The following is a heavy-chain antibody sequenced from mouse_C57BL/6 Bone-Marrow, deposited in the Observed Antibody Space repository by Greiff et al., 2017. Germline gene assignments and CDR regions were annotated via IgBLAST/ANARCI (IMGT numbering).Heavy chain of an antibody. CDR2: IDPSDSYT. D-gene: IGHD2-5*01. CDR3: ARVLYYSNPWLAY. Sequence: VQLQQPGAELVMPGASVKLSCKASGYTFTSYWMHWVKQRPGQGLEWIGEIDPSDSYTNYNQKFKGKSTLTVDKSSSTAYMQLSSLTSADSAVYYSARVLYYSNPWLAYWGQGTLVTVSA. CDR1: GYTFTSYW. J-gene: IGHJ3*01. V-gene: IGHV1-69*01.